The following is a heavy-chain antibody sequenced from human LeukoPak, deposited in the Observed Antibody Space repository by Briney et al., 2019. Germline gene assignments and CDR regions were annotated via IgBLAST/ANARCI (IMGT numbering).Heavy chain of an antibody. Sequence: PSETLSLTCTVSGGSISSYYWSWIRQPAGKGLEWIGRIYTSGSTNYNPSLKGRVTISVDKSKNQFSLKLSSVTAADTAVYYCAREDLAAAGFDYWGQGTLVTVSS. CDR1: GGSISSYY. V-gene: IGHV4-4*07. J-gene: IGHJ4*02. D-gene: IGHD6-13*01. CDR3: AREDLAAAGFDY. CDR2: IYTSGST.